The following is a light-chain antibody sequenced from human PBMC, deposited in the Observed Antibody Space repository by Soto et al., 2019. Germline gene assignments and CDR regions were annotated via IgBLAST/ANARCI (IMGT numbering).Light chain of an antibody. V-gene: IGLV2-14*03. CDR3: TSWTTSTTRI. Sequence: QSALAQPASVSGSPGQSITISCTGTRSDIGAYNFVSWYQQHPGEVPKLMLYDVNVRPSGVSNRFSGSKSGNTASLTISGLQAEDEADYYCTSWTTSTTRIFGGGTKVTVL. CDR2: DVN. J-gene: IGLJ2*01. CDR1: RSDIGAYNF.